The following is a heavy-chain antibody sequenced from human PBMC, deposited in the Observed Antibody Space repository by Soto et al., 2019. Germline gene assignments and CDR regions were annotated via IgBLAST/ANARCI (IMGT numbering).Heavy chain of an antibody. D-gene: IGHD3-9*01. Sequence: GGSLRLSCAASGFTFSSYSMNWVRQAPGKGLEWVSYISSSSSTIYYADSVKGRFTISRDNAKNTLYLQMNSLRAEDTAVYYCAKASRYFDWPGPYYYYGMDVWGQGTTVTVSS. J-gene: IGHJ6*02. CDR1: GFTFSSYS. CDR3: AKASRYFDWPGPYYYYGMDV. CDR2: ISSSSSTI. V-gene: IGHV3-48*04.